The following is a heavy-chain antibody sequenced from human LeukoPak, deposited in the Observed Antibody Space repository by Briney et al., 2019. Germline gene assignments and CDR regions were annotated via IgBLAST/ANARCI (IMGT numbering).Heavy chain of an antibody. Sequence: SGGSLRLSCAASGFIVSNSYMSWVRQAPGKGLECVPVIYTGGGTFYTDSVKGRFTISRDNSKNMIYLQMNSLRAEDTAVYYCAKDSAWELLGHWGQGTLVTVSS. CDR2: IYTGGGT. CDR1: GFIVSNSY. V-gene: IGHV3-53*01. CDR3: AKDSAWELLGH. D-gene: IGHD1-26*01. J-gene: IGHJ5*02.